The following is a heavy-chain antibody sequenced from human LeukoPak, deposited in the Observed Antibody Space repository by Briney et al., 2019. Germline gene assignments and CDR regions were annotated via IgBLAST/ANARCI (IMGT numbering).Heavy chain of an antibody. J-gene: IGHJ2*01. Sequence: PGGSLRLSCAASGFTFDDYAMHWVRQAPGKGLEWVSLISWDGGSTYYADSVKGRFTISRDNARNSLYLQMNSLRAEDTAVYYCARDAHGDYVNWYFDLWGRGTLVTVSS. CDR1: GFTFDDYA. CDR3: ARDAHGDYVNWYFDL. V-gene: IGHV3-43D*03. D-gene: IGHD4-17*01. CDR2: ISWDGGST.